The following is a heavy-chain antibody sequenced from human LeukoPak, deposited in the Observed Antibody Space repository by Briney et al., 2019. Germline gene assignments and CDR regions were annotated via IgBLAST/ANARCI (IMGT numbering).Heavy chain of an antibody. Sequence: PGGSLRLSCAASGFTFSSYSMNWVRQAPGKGLEWVSSISSSSSYIYYADSAKGRFTISRDNAKNSLYLQMNSLRAEDTAVYYCARSGVYGSGSYYTYKFWGQGTLVTVSS. CDR3: ARSGVYGSGSYYTYKF. V-gene: IGHV3-21*01. D-gene: IGHD3-10*01. J-gene: IGHJ4*02. CDR1: GFTFSSYS. CDR2: ISSSSSYI.